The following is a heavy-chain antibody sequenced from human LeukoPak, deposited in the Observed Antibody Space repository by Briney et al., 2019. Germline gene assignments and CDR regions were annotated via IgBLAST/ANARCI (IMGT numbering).Heavy chain of an antibody. CDR3: SRGSSSGYLFDY. V-gene: IGHV4-39*07. CDR2: IYHSGST. D-gene: IGHD3-22*01. Sequence: SETLSLTCTVSGGSISSSSYYWGWIRQPPGKGLEWIGYIYHSGSTYSNPSLKSRVAISVDTSKNQFSLKLSSVTAADTAVYYCSRGSSSGYLFDYWGQGTLVTVSS. J-gene: IGHJ4*02. CDR1: GGSISSSSYY.